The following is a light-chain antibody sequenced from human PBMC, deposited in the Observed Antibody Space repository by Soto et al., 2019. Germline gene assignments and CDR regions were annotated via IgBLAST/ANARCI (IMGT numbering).Light chain of an antibody. J-gene: IGLJ1*01. V-gene: IGLV2-11*01. CDR3: CSYAGSYTFV. CDR2: DVS. Sequence: QSLLTQARWVSGSPGQSCPIYCTGTTRDVGVYNYVSWYQQYPGKAPKIMIYDVSKRPSGVPDRFSGSTSDNTASLTISGLQAEDEADYCCCSYAGSYTFVFGIGTKVTVL. CDR1: TRDVGVYNY.